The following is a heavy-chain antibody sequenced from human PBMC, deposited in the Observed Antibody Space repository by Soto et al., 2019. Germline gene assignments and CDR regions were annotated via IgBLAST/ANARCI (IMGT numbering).Heavy chain of an antibody. J-gene: IGHJ6*02. CDR3: ARDWGAPGRGSALGYYYHFGMDV. CDR2: IKEDGSEA. D-gene: IGHD3-16*01. CDR1: GFTFSTYW. V-gene: IGHV3-7*05. Sequence: EVQLVESGGGLVQPGGSLRLSCAASGFTFSTYWMNWVRQAPGKGLEWVANIKEDGSEAYYVDSVKGRFTISRDNAKNSLYLDMNSRGGEDTAVYYCARDWGAPGRGSALGYYYHFGMDVWGQGTTVTVPS.